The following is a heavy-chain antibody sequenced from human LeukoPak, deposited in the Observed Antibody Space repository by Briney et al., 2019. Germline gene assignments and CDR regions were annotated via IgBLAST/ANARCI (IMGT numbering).Heavy chain of an antibody. CDR3: ARQLRRYYYDTSGYND. D-gene: IGHD3-22*01. CDR1: GFTFDDYG. J-gene: IGHJ4*02. CDR2: INWNGGST. Sequence: GGSLRLSCAASGFTFDDYGMSWVRQAPGKGLEWVSGINWNGGSTGYADSVKGRFTISRDNAKNSLYLQMSSLRAEDSAVYYCARQLRRYYYDTSGYNDWGQGTLVTVSS. V-gene: IGHV3-20*04.